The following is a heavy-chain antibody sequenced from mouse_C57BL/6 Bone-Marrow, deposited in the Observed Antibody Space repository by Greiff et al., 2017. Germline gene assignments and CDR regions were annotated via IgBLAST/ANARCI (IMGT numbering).Heavy chain of an antibody. CDR2: ISNLAYSI. Sequence: EVKLQESGGGLVQPGGSLKLSCAASGFTFSDYGMAWVRQAPRKGPEWVAFISNLAYSIYYADTVTGRFTISRENAKNTLYLEMSSLRSEDTAMYYCARSYYYAMDYWGQGTSVTVSS. J-gene: IGHJ4*01. CDR1: GFTFSDYG. CDR3: ARSYYYAMDY. V-gene: IGHV5-15*01.